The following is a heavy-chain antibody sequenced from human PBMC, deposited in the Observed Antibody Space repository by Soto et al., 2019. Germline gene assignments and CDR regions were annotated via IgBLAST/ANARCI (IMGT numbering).Heavy chain of an antibody. CDR1: GGSISSYY. J-gene: IGHJ4*02. CDR2: IYYSGST. D-gene: IGHD5-12*01. Sequence: SETLSLTCTVSGGSISSYYWSWIRQPPGKGLEWIGYIYYSGSTNYNPSLKSRVTISVDTSRNQFSLKLSSVTAADTAVYYCARSYSGYDPFDYWGQGTLVTVSS. CDR3: ARSYSGYDPFDY. V-gene: IGHV4-59*01.